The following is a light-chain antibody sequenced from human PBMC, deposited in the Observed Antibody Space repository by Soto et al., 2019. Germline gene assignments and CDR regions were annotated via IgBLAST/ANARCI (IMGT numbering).Light chain of an antibody. J-gene: IGLJ1*01. CDR2: DTS. Sequence: QAVVTQEPSLTVSPGGTVTLTCASSTGAVTSGHYPYWFQQKPGQAPRTLIYDTSNKHSWTPARFSGSLLGGKAALTLSGAQPEDEAEYYCLLSYSGARPNDVFGTGTKLTVL. CDR3: LLSYSGARPNDV. V-gene: IGLV7-46*01. CDR1: TGAVTSGHY.